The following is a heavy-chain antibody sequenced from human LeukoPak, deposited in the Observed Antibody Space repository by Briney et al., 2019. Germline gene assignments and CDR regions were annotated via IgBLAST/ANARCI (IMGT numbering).Heavy chain of an antibody. CDR1: GFTFSSYE. CDR2: IKQDGSEK. CDR3: ARPTWADLLTAFSPHAFDY. J-gene: IGHJ4*02. D-gene: IGHD3-9*01. V-gene: IGHV3-7*01. Sequence: GGSLRLSCAASGFTFSSYEMNWVRQAPGKGLEWVANIKQDGSEKYYVDSVKGRFTISRDNAKNSLYLQMNSLRAEDTAVYYCARPTWADLLTAFSPHAFDYWGQGTLVTVSS.